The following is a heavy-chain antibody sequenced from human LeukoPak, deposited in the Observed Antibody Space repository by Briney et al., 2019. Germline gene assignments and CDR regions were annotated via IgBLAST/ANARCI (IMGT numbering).Heavy chain of an antibody. CDR1: GLTFSDYY. J-gene: IGHJ4*02. CDR3: ARDAIDSSGFDFDY. D-gene: IGHD3-22*01. CDR2: ISTSAGTI. V-gene: IGHV3-11*01. Sequence: GGSLRLSCAASGLTFSDYYMTWIRQAPGKGLEWISYISTSAGTIYYADSVKGRFTISRDNAKNSLYLQMNSLRAEDTAVYYCARDAIDSSGFDFDYWGQGTLVTVSS.